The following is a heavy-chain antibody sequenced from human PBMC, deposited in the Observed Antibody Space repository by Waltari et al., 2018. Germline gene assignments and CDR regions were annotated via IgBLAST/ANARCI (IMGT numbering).Heavy chain of an antibody. V-gene: IGHV1-18*01. J-gene: IGHJ4*02. D-gene: IGHD3-16*01. CDR1: GYIFSNYG. CDR2: IYPYNGNT. Sequence: QLVQSGAEVKKPGASVTVSCKDYGYIFSNYGITWVRKAPGQGLEWMGWIYPYNGNTKYEQNFQGRVTMTTDTSTATAYMEIRSLRSDDTAIYYCARDDVDSSNFGGFWGQGTQVTVSS. CDR3: ARDDVDSSNFGGF.